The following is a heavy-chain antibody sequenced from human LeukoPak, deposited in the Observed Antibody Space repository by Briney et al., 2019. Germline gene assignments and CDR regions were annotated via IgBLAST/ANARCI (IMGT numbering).Heavy chain of an antibody. D-gene: IGHD1-26*01. Sequence: ASVTVSCKVSGYTLTELSMHWVRQAPGKGLEWMGGFDPEDGETIYAQTFQGRVTMTEDISTDTAYMELSSLRSEDTAVYYCATVGSVVGATTFDWFDPWGQGTLVTVSS. J-gene: IGHJ5*02. CDR2: FDPEDGET. V-gene: IGHV1-24*01. CDR3: ATVGSVVGATTFDWFDP. CDR1: GYTLTELS.